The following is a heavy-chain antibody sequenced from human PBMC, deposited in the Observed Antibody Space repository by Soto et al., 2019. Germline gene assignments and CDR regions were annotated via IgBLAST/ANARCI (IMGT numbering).Heavy chain of an antibody. CDR1: GGSITTGHW. V-gene: IGHV4-4*02. Sequence: PSETLSLTCDVSGGSITTGHWWTWVRQSPGKGLEWIGEIYQSGITNYNPSLNSRLSISMDQSKNQFSLKLTSATAADTALYFCARGFSFSDNSDNDRIYFYYGLNVWGQGTTVTVSS. CDR3: ARGFSFSDNSDNDRIYFYYGLNV. D-gene: IGHD2-15*01. CDR2: IYQSGIT. J-gene: IGHJ6*02.